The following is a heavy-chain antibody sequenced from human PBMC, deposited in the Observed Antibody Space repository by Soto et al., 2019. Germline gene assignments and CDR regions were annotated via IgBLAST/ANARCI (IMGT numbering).Heavy chain of an antibody. D-gene: IGHD3-3*01. CDR3: AREGITIFGNNWFDP. V-gene: IGHV4-59*01. J-gene: IGHJ5*02. CDR1: SGSISIYY. CDR2: IYYSGST. Sequence: PSETTSISCTFCSGSISIYYWSWIGQPPGKGLDLIGYIYYSGSTNYNPSLKSRVTISVDTSKNQFSLKLSSVTAADTAVYYCAREGITIFGNNWFDPWGQGTLVTVSS.